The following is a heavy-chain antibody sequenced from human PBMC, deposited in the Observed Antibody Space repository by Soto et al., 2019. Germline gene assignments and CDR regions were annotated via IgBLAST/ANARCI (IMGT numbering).Heavy chain of an antibody. J-gene: IGHJ4*02. D-gene: IGHD1-7*01. Sequence: DVQLVESGGRLVQPGGSLRLSCAVSGFTFSSSEMNWVRQAPGKGLEWVSYISGSGTTIYYAASVKGRFTISRDNAKNSLYLQMNSLRAEDTAVYYCARELAWHYDYWGQGTLVTVSS. CDR2: ISGSGTTI. CDR3: ARELAWHYDY. CDR1: GFTFSSSE. V-gene: IGHV3-48*03.